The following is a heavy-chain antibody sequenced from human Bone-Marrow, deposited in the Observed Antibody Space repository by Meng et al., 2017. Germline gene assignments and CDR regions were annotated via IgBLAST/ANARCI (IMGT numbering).Heavy chain of an antibody. J-gene: IGHJ4*02. CDR1: GDSVSGNRAL. D-gene: IGHD3-10*01. V-gene: IGHV6-1*01. Sequence: VHFQQQRPRLGNPSQTPSLTCAISGDSVSGNRALWHWVRQSPSRGLEWLGHTYYRSQWQSHYGASVKSRISIYADTSRNQFSLILNSVTPEDTAVYYCASWYGESWGQGTLVTVSS. CDR2: TYYRSQWQS. CDR3: ASWYGES.